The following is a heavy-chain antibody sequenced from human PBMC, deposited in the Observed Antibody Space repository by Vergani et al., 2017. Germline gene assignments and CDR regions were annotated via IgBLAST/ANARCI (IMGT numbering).Heavy chain of an antibody. J-gene: IGHJ4*02. Sequence: EVQLVEPGGGLVKPGGSLRLSCAASGFTFSNAWMSWVRQAPGKGLEFVDRIKSKTDGGTTDYAAPVKGRFTISRDDSKNTLYLQMHSLKTEDTAVYYCTTDQYSGHYWGQGTLVTVSS. D-gene: IGHD1-26*01. V-gene: IGHV3-15*01. CDR3: TTDQYSGHY. CDR2: IKSKTDGGTT. CDR1: GFTFSNAW.